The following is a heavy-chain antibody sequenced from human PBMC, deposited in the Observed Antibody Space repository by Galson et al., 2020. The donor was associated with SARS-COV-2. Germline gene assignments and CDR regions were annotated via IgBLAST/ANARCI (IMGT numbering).Heavy chain of an antibody. D-gene: IGHD3-22*01. CDR2: IHTTGST. J-gene: IGHJ3*02. Sequence: SETLSLTCTVSGGSISSGSYYWSWIRQPAGKGLEWIGRIHTTGSTNYNPSLKSRVTISVDTSRNQFSLSLSSVTAADTAVYYCARSHVSSGNAFDIWGQGTMVTVSS. CDR3: ARSHVSSGNAFDI. CDR1: GGSISSGSYY. V-gene: IGHV4-61*02.